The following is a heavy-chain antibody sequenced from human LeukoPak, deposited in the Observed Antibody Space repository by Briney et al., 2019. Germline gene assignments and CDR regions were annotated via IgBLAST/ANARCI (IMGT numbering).Heavy chain of an antibody. CDR1: GYIFTPHH. Sequence: ASVTVSFTTSGYIFTPHHIHWMRQAPGQGLELLGWFSAADNPEYSQKFQGRVVITRDASATTSYLELNSLRSEDTAVYYCAMSVEMPPIPSFDYWGQGTLVTVSS. J-gene: IGHJ4*02. CDR3: AMSVEMPPIPSFDY. D-gene: IGHD5-24*01. CDR2: FSAADNP. V-gene: IGHV1-3*01.